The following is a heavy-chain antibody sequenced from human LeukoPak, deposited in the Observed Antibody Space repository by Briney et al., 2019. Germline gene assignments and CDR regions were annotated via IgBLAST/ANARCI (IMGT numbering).Heavy chain of an antibody. CDR2: VHKSGST. D-gene: IGHD1-26*01. CDR3: AKEIVGAPTPGAY. Sequence: SETLSLTCAVSTDSITSNWWSWVRQPPGKGLEWIGEVHKSGSTNYYPSLQSRVTISIGKSKNQIALELTSVTAADTAVYYCAKEIVGAPTPGAYWGQGILVTVSS. J-gene: IGHJ4*02. V-gene: IGHV4-4*02. CDR1: TDSITSNW.